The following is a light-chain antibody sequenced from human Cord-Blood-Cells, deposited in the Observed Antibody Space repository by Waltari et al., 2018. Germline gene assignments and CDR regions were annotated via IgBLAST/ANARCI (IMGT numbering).Light chain of an antibody. Sequence: SYELTQPSSVSVSPGQTARITCSGDVLAKKYARWFQQKPGQAPVLVIYKDSERPSGIPARFAGSSSGTTVTLTISGAQVEDEADYYCYSAADKGVFGGGTKLTVL. CDR2: KDS. J-gene: IGLJ3*02. V-gene: IGLV3-27*01. CDR1: VLAKKY. CDR3: YSAADKGV.